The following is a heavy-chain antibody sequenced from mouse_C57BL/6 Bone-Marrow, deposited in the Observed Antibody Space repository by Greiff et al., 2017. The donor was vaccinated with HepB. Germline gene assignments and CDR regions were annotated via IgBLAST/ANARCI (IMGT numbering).Heavy chain of an antibody. Sequence: QVHVKQSGAELVRPGASVKLSCKASGYTFTDYYINWVKQRPGQGLEWIARIYPGSGNTYYNEKFKGKATLTAEKSSSTAYMQLSSLTSEDSAVYFCARGDLYYFDYWGQGTTLTVSS. J-gene: IGHJ2*01. CDR1: GYTFTDYY. V-gene: IGHV1-76*01. CDR3: ARGDLYYFDY. CDR2: IYPGSGNT. D-gene: IGHD3-3*01.